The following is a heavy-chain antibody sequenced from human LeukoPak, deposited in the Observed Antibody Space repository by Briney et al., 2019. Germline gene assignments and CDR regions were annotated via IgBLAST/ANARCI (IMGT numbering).Heavy chain of an antibody. CDR3: ATGGYFELDFDY. CDR1: GFTFSSYE. J-gene: IGHJ4*02. V-gene: IGHV3-21*01. Sequence: GGSLRLSCAASGFTFSSYEMNWVRQAPGRGLEWVSSISSNSRYIFYADSVKGRFTVSRDNAKNSLYLQMNTLRAEDTAVYYCATGGYFELDFDYWGQGTLVTVSS. CDR2: ISSNSRYI. D-gene: IGHD2-8*02.